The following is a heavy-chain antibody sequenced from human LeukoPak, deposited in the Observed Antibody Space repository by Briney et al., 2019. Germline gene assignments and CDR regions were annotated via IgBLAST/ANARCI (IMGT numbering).Heavy chain of an antibody. CDR3: ARKGDYGSGSFDP. J-gene: IGHJ5*02. Sequence: SETLSLTCAVYGGSFSGYYWTWIRQPPGKGLEWIGEINHSRSTNYNASLKSRVTISVDTSKNQFSPKLNSLTAADMAVYYCARKGDYGSGSFDPWGQGILVTVSS. CDR2: INHSRST. V-gene: IGHV4-34*01. CDR1: GGSFSGYY. D-gene: IGHD3-10*01.